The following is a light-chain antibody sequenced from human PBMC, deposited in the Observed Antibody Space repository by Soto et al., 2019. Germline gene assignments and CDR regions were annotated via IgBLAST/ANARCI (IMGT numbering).Light chain of an antibody. CDR2: AAS. V-gene: IGKV1-6*01. Sequence: AIQMTQTTSSLSASVGDRLTITCRASQGIRNDLGWYQQKPGKXPKXXIYAASSLQSGVPSRFSGSGSGTDLTLTISSLQPEDFETYYCLQDYNYPWTFGQGTKVDIK. J-gene: IGKJ1*01. CDR1: QGIRND. CDR3: LQDYNYPWT.